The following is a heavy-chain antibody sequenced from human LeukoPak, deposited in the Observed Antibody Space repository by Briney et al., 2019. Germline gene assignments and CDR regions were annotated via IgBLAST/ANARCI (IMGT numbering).Heavy chain of an antibody. D-gene: IGHD6-19*01. Sequence: GGSLRLSCAASGFIFSSHGMHWVRQAPGKGLEWVGRTGNKANSYTTEYAASVKGRFTISRDDLKNSLYLQMNSLKTEDTAVYYCARVGSSGWSTFDYWGQGTLVTVSS. CDR1: GFIFSSHG. J-gene: IGHJ4*02. V-gene: IGHV3-72*01. CDR3: ARVGSSGWSTFDY. CDR2: TGNKANSYTT.